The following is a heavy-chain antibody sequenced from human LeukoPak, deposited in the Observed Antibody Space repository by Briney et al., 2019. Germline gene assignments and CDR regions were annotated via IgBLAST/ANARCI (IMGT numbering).Heavy chain of an antibody. CDR2: ISSSSSYI. CDR1: GFTFSSYS. V-gene: IGHV3-21*01. D-gene: IGHD3-10*01. Sequence: GGSLRLFCAASGFTFSSYSMNWVRQAPGKELEWVSSISSSSSYIYYADSVKGRFTISRDNAKNSLYLQMNSLRAEDTAVYYCAREYYYGSGSPLDYWGQGTLVTVSS. CDR3: AREYYYGSGSPLDY. J-gene: IGHJ4*02.